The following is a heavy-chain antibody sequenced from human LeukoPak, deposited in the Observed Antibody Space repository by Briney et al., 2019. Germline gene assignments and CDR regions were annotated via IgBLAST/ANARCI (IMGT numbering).Heavy chain of an antibody. CDR3: ARDNSVGDVAWWFDP. J-gene: IGHJ5*02. Sequence: GSSVKVSCKASGGTFSSYAISWVRQAPGQGLEWMGGIIPIFGTANYAQKFQGRVTITADESTSTAYMELSSLRSDDTAVYYCARDNSVGDVAWWFDPWGQGTLVTVSS. D-gene: IGHD1-26*01. CDR1: GGTFSSYA. CDR2: IIPIFGTA. V-gene: IGHV1-69*01.